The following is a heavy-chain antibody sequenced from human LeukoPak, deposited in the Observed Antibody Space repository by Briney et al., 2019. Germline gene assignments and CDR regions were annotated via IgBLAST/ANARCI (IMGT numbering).Heavy chain of an antibody. V-gene: IGHV3-21*01. CDR2: ISCSSSYI. CDR1: GFTFSSYS. CDR3: ASLRWGGGDLDY. D-gene: IGHD4-17*01. J-gene: IGHJ4*02. Sequence: PGGSLRLSCAASGFTFSSYSMNWVRQAPGKGLEWVSSISCSSSYIYYADSVKGRFTISRDNAKNSLYLQMNSLRAEDTAVYYCASLRWGGGDLDYWGQGTLVTVSS.